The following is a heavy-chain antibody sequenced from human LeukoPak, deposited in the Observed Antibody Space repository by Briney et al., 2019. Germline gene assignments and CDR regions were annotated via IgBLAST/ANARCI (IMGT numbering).Heavy chain of an antibody. CDR3: AKDEREYSYGYDAFDI. J-gene: IGHJ3*02. V-gene: IGHV3-23*01. CDR2: ISGSGGST. CDR1: GFTFSSYA. D-gene: IGHD5-18*01. Sequence: QSGGSLRLSCAASGFTFSSYAMSWVRQAPGKGLEWVSAISGSGGSTYYADSVKGRFTISRDNSKNTLYLQMNSLRAEDTAVYYCAKDEREYSYGYDAFDIWGQGTMVTVSS.